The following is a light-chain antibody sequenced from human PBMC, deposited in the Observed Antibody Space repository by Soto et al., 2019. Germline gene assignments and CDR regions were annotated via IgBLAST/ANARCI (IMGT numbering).Light chain of an antibody. J-gene: IGKJ1*01. CDR2: DAS. CDR1: QSVSSY. CDR3: QQYGTSWT. Sequence: EIVLTQSPATLSFSPGERSTLSFRASQSVSSYLAWYQQKPGQAPSLLIYDASNRATGIPARFSGSGSGTDFTLTISRLEPEDFAVYYCQQYGTSWTFGQGTKVDIK. V-gene: IGKV3-11*01.